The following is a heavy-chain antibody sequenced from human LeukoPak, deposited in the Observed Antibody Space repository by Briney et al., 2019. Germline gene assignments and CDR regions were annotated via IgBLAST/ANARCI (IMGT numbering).Heavy chain of an antibody. V-gene: IGHV3-30*02. D-gene: IGHD6-6*01. CDR2: IRYDGSNK. CDR1: GFIFSSYG. J-gene: IGHJ6*03. CDR3: AKDVEYSSSSGYYYYYMDV. Sequence: PGGSLRLSCAASGFIFSSYGMHWVRQAPGKGLEWVAFIRYDGSNKYYADSVKGRLTISRDNSKNTMYLQMNSLRAEDTAVYYCAKDVEYSSSSGYYYYYMDVWGKGTTVTVSS.